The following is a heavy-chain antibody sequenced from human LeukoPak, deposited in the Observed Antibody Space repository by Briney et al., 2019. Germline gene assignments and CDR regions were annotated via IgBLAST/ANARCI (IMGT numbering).Heavy chain of an antibody. CDR3: ARDLTMVRGVIGY. D-gene: IGHD3-10*01. Sequence: SETLSLTCTVSGGSISSGGYYWSWIRQPPGQGLEWIGYIYHTGSTYYNPSLKSRVTISVDTSKNQFSLKLSSVTAADTAVYYCARDLTMVRGVIGYWGQGTLVTVSS. CDR2: IYHTGST. V-gene: IGHV4-30-2*05. J-gene: IGHJ4*02. CDR1: GGSISSGGYY.